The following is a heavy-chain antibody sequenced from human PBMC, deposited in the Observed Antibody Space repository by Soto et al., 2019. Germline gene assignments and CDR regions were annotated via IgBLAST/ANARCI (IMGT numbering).Heavy chain of an antibody. J-gene: IGHJ5*02. D-gene: IGHD6-13*01. V-gene: IGHV4-30-2*01. Sequence: PSETLSVTCTVSGGSNIRDGYYWSWIRQHPGKGLEWIGYIYHSGSTYYNPSLKSRVTISVDRSKNQFSLKLSSVTAADTAVYYCDRASIAAEILNWFEPWGQGTMGT. CDR1: GGSNIRDGYY. CDR3: DRASIAAEILNWFEP. CDR2: IYHSGST.